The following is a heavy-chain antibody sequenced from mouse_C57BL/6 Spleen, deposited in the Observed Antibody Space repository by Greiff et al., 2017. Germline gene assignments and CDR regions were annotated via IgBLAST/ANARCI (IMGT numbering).Heavy chain of an antibody. CDR1: GFSLTSYG. V-gene: IGHV2-5*01. CDR2: IWRGGST. J-gene: IGHJ3*01. D-gene: IGHD1-1*01. CDR3: AKGGYYGSTWFAY. Sequence: VMLVESGPGLVQPSQSLSITCTVSGFSLTSYGVHWVRQSPGKGLEWLGVIWRGGSTDYNAAFMSRLSITKDNSKSQVFFKMNSLQADDTAIYYCAKGGYYGSTWFAYWGQGTLVTVSA.